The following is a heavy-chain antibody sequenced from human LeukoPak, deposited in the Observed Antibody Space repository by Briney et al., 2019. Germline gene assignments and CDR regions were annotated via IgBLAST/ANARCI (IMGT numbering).Heavy chain of an antibody. V-gene: IGHV4-34*01. CDR2: INHSGST. CDR3: AGGPKYCGSTSCYQDYFDY. J-gene: IGHJ4*02. Sequence: SETLSLTCAVYGGSLSGYYWSWIRQPPGKGLEWIGEINHSGSTNYNPSLKSRVTISVDTSKNQFSLKLSSVTAADTAVYYCAGGPKYCGSTSCYQDYFDYWGQGSLVTVSS. CDR1: GGSLSGYY. D-gene: IGHD2-2*01.